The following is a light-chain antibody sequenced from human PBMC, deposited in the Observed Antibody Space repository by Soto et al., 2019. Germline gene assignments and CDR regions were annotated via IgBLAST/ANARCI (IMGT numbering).Light chain of an antibody. J-gene: IGLJ2*01. CDR1: SSDVGGYNY. Sequence: QSVLXQPASVSGSPGQSITISCTGTSSDVGGYNYVSWYQQHPDKAPRLMIYEVSHRPSGISNRFSGSKSGNTASLTISGLQAEDEADYYCSSYTSSTTPVVFGGGTKVTVL. CDR2: EVS. CDR3: SSYTSSTTPVV. V-gene: IGLV2-14*01.